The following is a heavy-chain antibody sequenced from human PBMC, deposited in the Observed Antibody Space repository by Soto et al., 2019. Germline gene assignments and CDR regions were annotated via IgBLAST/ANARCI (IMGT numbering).Heavy chain of an antibody. J-gene: IGHJ4*02. CDR2: IYTSGST. D-gene: IGHD2-15*01. V-gene: IGHV4-4*07. CDR1: GGSISSYY. Sequence: PSETLSLTCTVSGGSISSYYWSWIRQPAGKGLEWIGRIYTSGSTNYNPSLKSRVTMSVDTSKNQFSLKLSSVTAADTAVYYCASDGYYSGGSCYSLFYWGQGTLVTVSS. CDR3: ASDGYYSGGSCYSLFY.